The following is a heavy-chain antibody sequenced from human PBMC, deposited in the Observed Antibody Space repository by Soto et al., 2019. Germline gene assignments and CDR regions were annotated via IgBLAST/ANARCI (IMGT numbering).Heavy chain of an antibody. J-gene: IGHJ4*02. V-gene: IGHV3-23*01. CDR1: GFTLGSYA. CDR3: AKEPGWSYFDY. Sequence: VGSLRLSCAAFGFTLGSYAMSWVRQAPGKGLEWVSAISGSGGSTYYADSVKGRFTISRDNSKNTLYLQMNSLRAEDTAVYYCAKEPGWSYFDYWGQGTLVTVSS. D-gene: IGHD6-19*01. CDR2: ISGSGGST.